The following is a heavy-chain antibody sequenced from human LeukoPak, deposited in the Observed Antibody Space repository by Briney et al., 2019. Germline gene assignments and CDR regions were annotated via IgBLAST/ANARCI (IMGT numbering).Heavy chain of an antibody. CDR2: IKQDGSEK. CDR3: ARDHPVGLRLLLFGDASFYFDY. CDR1: GFTFSSYW. Sequence: GGSLRLSCAASGFTFSSYWMSWVRQAPGKGLEWVANIKQDGSEKYYVDSAKGRFTISRDNAKNSLYLQMNSLRAEDTAVYYCARDHPVGLRLLLFGDASFYFDYWGQGTLVTVSS. J-gene: IGHJ4*02. V-gene: IGHV3-7*01. D-gene: IGHD3-10*01.